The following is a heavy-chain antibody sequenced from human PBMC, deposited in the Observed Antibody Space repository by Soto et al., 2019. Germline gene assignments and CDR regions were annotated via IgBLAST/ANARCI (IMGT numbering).Heavy chain of an antibody. Sequence: PSETLSLTCTVSGVSITTHYWSWIRQPPGKGLEWIGYFYYTGSTNYNPSLKSRVTISVDASKNQFSLRLSSLTAADTAVYYCARSMHYSDGSNYSPFDYWGQGTLVTVSS. D-gene: IGHD3-22*01. CDR1: GVSITTHY. V-gene: IGHV4-59*11. CDR3: ARSMHYSDGSNYSPFDY. CDR2: FYYTGST. J-gene: IGHJ4*02.